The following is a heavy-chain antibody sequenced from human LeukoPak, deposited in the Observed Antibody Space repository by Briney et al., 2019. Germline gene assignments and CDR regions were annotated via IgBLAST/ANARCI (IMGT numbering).Heavy chain of an antibody. CDR3: ARDGTAAGLYFDL. D-gene: IGHD6-13*01. CDR1: GFTFSNAW. V-gene: IGHV3-7*01. CDR2: IKQDGGEK. Sequence: PGGSLRLSCVASGFTFSNAWMNWVRQAPGKGLEWVAGIKQDGGEKSYVDSVKGRFTISRDNAKNSLYLQMSSLRAEDTAVYYCARDGTAAGLYFDLWGQGTPVTVSS. J-gene: IGHJ4*01.